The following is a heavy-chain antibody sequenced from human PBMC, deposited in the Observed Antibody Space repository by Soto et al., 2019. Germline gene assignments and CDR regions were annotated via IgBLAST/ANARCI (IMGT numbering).Heavy chain of an antibody. CDR2: ISSSSSYI. Sequence: GGSLRLSCAASGFTFSSYSMNWVRQAPGKGLEWVSSISSSSSYIYYADSVKGRFTISRDNAKNSLYLQMNSLRAEDTAVYYCASPYDILTGPIPGYWGQGTLVTVSS. D-gene: IGHD3-9*01. V-gene: IGHV3-21*01. J-gene: IGHJ4*02. CDR1: GFTFSSYS. CDR3: ASPYDILTGPIPGY.